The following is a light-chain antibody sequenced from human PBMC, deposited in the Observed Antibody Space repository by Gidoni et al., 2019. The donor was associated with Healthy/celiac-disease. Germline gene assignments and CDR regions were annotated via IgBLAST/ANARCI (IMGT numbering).Light chain of an antibody. CDR1: QSISSY. J-gene: IGKJ1*01. CDR3: QQSYSTLTWT. V-gene: IGKV1-39*01. Sequence: IQMTQSPSSLSASVGDRVTITCRASQSISSYLNWYQQKPGKAPKLLSYAASSLQSGVPSRFSGSESGTDFTLTSSSLQPEDVATYYCQQSYSTLTWTFGQGTKVEIK. CDR2: AAS.